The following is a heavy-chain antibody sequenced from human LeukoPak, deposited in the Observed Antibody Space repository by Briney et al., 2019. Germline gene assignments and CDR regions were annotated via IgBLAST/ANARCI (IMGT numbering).Heavy chain of an antibody. V-gene: IGHV1-69*13. J-gene: IGHJ4*02. CDR3: ARADYDDYGNWALEAFDY. CDR1: RGSLSSYG. Sequence: ASVKVSCKASRGSLSSYGFSWVRQAPGQGLDWMGGIIPLFKTAKYAQKFRDRVTITADESSSTVYMELSSLRSEDTAVYYCARADYDDYGNWALEAFDYWGQGTLVTVSS. CDR2: IIPLFKTA. D-gene: IGHD4-17*01.